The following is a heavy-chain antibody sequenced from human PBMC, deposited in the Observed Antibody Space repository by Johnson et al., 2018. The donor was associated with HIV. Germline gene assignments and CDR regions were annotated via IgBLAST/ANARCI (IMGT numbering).Heavy chain of an antibody. V-gene: IGHV3-74*02. CDR3: GGGGGSYYRDGFDI. CDR2: INTDGSST. CDR1: GFTFSSYW. J-gene: IGHJ3*02. Sequence: VQLVESGGGVVQPGGSLRLSCAASGFTFSSYWMHWVRQAPGKGLVWVSHINTDGSSTSYADSVKGRFTVSRDNAKNTLFVQMNSLRAEDTAVYYCGGGGGSYYRDGFDIWGQGTVVTVSS. D-gene: IGHD1-26*01.